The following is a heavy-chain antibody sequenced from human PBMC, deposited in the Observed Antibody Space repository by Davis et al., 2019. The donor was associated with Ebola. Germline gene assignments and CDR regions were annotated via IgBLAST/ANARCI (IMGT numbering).Heavy chain of an antibody. Sequence: GGSLRLSCAASGFTFSTYAMSWVRQAPGKGLEWVSSITAGSGHTYYADSVKGRFTISRDNSKNTLYLQTDSLRVEDTAVYFCARRRPNYFDTSAIDYWGQGTLVTVSS. CDR3: ARRRPNYFDTSAIDY. J-gene: IGHJ4*02. CDR1: GFTFSTYA. V-gene: IGHV3-23*01. D-gene: IGHD3-22*01. CDR2: ITAGSGHT.